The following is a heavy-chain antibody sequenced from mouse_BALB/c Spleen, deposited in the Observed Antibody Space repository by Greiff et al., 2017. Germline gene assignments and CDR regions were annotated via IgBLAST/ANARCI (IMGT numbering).Heavy chain of an antibody. J-gene: IGHJ2*01. CDR1: GFSLTSYG. CDR2: IWAGGST. D-gene: IGHD1-2*01. Sequence: VQGVESGPGLVAPSQSLSITCTVSGFSLTSYGVHWVRQPPGKGLEWLGVIWAGGSTNYNSALMSRLSISKDNSKSQVFLKMNSLQTDDTAMYYCARGLLRLPDYWGQGTTLTVSS. V-gene: IGHV2-9*02. CDR3: ARGLLRLPDY.